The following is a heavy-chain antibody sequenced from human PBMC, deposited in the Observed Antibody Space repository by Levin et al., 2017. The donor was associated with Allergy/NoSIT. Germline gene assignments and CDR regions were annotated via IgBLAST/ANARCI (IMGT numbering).Heavy chain of an antibody. Sequence: PGGSLRLSCVVSGLTFSDYWMTWVRQAPGRGLEWVANIKSDGSELYYMDSVRGRFTISRDNAKNSLYLQMNSLRAEDTAVYYCVRDYDLPSPGAMHYWGQGTLVTLSS. CDR2: IKSDGSEL. CDR3: VRDYDLPSPGAMHY. D-gene: IGHD3-16*01. CDR1: GLTFSDYW. J-gene: IGHJ4*02. V-gene: IGHV3-7*01.